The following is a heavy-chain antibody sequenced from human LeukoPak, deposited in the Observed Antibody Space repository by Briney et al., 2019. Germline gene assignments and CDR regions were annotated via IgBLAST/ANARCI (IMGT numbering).Heavy chain of an antibody. J-gene: IGHJ4*02. CDR3: AIGDGLGELSSSFDH. CDR2: ISYDGTKK. D-gene: IGHD3-16*02. CDR1: GFAFSNYA. V-gene: IGHV3-30*04. Sequence: GGSLRLSRAASGFAFSNYAMHWVRQAPGKGLQWVAVISYDGTKKYYADSLKGRFTISRDNSKNTLYLRMNSLRTEDTAVYYCAIGDGLGELSSSFDHWGQGTLVTVSS.